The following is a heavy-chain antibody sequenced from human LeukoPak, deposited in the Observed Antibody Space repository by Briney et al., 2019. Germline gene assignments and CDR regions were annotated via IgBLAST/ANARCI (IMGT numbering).Heavy chain of an antibody. D-gene: IGHD3-10*01. CDR1: GFTFSTYS. J-gene: IGHJ4*02. CDR2: TSARGTTI. V-gene: IGHV3-48*01. CDR3: ARVNSYGNVDY. Sequence: GGSLRLSCAASGFTFSTYSMNWVRQAPGKGLEWLSYTSARGTTIYYADSLKGRLTISRDNAKNALYLQMNSLRAEDTAVYYCARVNSYGNVDYWGQGTLVTVSS.